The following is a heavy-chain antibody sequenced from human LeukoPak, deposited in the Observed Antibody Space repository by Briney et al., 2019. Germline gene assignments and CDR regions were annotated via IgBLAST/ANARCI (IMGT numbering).Heavy chain of an antibody. D-gene: IGHD4-23*01. J-gene: IGHJ6*02. V-gene: IGHV1-2*02. CDR2: IKPGRGGS. Sequence: ASMKVSCKASGYSFTGYYIHWVRQAPGQGLEWMGWIKPGRGGSKYAQKFQGRLTMARDTSISTANMELSRLRSDDTAVYYCARERTTVVTLDYYYGMDVWGQGTTVTV. CDR3: ARERTTVVTLDYYYGMDV. CDR1: GYSFTGYY.